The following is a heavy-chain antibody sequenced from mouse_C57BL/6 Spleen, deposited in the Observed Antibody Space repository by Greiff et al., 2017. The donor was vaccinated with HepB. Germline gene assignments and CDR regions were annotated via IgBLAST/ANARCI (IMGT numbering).Heavy chain of an antibody. CDR1: GFTFSDYG. Sequence: EVKVVESGGGLVKPGGSLKLSCAASGFTFSDYGMHWVRQAPEKGLEWVAYISSGSSTIYYADTVKGRFTISRDNAKNTLFLQMTSLRSEDTAMYYCARGGNYDGYYGAMDYWGQGTSVTVSS. D-gene: IGHD2-3*01. CDR2: ISSGSSTI. J-gene: IGHJ4*01. V-gene: IGHV5-17*01. CDR3: ARGGNYDGYYGAMDY.